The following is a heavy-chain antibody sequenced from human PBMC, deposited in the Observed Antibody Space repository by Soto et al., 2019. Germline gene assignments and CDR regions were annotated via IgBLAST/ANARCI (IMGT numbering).Heavy chain of an antibody. Sequence: QVQLVQSGAEVKKPGASVKVSCKASGYTFTSYAMHWVRQAPGQRLEWMGWINAGNGNTKYSQKFQGRVTITRDTYASTAYMELSSLRSEDTAVYYCARAAVAGRLLYYWGQGTLVTVSS. V-gene: IGHV1-3*01. CDR3: ARAAVAGRLLYY. D-gene: IGHD6-19*01. CDR1: GYTFTSYA. J-gene: IGHJ4*02. CDR2: INAGNGNT.